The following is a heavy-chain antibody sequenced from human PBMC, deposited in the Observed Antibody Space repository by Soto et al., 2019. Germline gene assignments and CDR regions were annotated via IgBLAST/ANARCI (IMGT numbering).Heavy chain of an antibody. CDR2: INPNSGGT. J-gene: IGHJ6*02. Sequence: VASVKVSCKASGYTFTGYYMHWVRQAPGQGLEWMGWINPNSGGTNYAQKFQGRVTMTRDTSISTAYMELSRLRSDDTAVYYCARDGVPRAMDGMDVWGQGTTVTVSS. CDR3: ARDGVPRAMDGMDV. D-gene: IGHD3-10*01. V-gene: IGHV1-2*02. CDR1: GYTFTGYY.